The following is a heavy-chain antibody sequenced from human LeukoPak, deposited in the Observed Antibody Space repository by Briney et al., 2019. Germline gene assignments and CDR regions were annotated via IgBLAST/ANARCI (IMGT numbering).Heavy chain of an antibody. CDR2: VYSGGST. V-gene: IGHV3-66*01. Sequence: GGSLRLSCAASGFTFSSYAMHWVRQAPGKGLEWVSVVYSGGSTYYADSVKGRFTISRDNSKNTLYLQMNSLRAEDTAVYYCARDGIVATTWGQGTLVTVSS. CDR1: GFTFSSYA. D-gene: IGHD5-12*01. CDR3: ARDGIVATT. J-gene: IGHJ5*02.